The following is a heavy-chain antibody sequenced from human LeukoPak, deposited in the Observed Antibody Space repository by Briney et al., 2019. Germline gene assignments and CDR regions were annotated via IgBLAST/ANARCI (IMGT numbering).Heavy chain of an antibody. CDR1: GFTFSSYG. V-gene: IGHV3-30*03. CDR3: ATGLQGATEYYYSMDV. D-gene: IGHD4/OR15-4a*01. Sequence: GGSLRLSCAASGFTFSSYGMHWVRQAPGKGLEWVAVISYDGSKKDYGDSVKGRFTISRDNSKNTPYLPTKRLRAEDTAVYYRATGLQGATEYYYSMDVWGPGNPVT. J-gene: IGHJ6*02. CDR2: ISYDGSKK.